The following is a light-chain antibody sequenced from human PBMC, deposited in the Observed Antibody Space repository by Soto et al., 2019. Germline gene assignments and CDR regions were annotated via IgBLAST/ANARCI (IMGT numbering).Light chain of an antibody. J-gene: IGKJ1*01. Sequence: IKLTQSPPTLSPSVGGTVTITCRPSETINTWLAWFQQKPGKAPKLLIYQASTLESGVPSRFSGSGAGTEFTLTITSLQPDDFATYYCQQYDSYAWTFGQGTKVDI. CDR1: ETINTW. CDR2: QAS. V-gene: IGKV1-5*03. CDR3: QQYDSYAWT.